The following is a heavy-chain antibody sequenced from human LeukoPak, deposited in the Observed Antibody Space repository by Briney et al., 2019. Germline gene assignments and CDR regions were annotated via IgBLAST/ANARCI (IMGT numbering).Heavy chain of an antibody. CDR1: GGTFSSYA. D-gene: IGHD3-22*01. V-gene: IGHV1-69*04. Sequence: ASVKVSCKASGGTFSSYAISWVRQAPGQGLEWMGRIIPILGIANYAQKFQGRVTITADKSTSTAYMELSSLRSEDTAVYYCARDPPTGYYDSSGPNYFDYWGQGTLVTVSS. CDR2: IIPILGIA. J-gene: IGHJ4*02. CDR3: ARDPPTGYYDSSGPNYFDY.